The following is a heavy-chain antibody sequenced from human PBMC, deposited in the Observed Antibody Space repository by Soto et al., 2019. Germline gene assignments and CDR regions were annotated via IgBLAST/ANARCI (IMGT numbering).Heavy chain of an antibody. Sequence: QITLKESGPTLVKPTQTLTLTCTFSGFSLRSTRIAVGWIRQPPGTALEWLALIYWDDDKRYSPFLKSRLTITKDTSKNQVVLTMSNMDPVDTARYYCAHIVVAGLGYYFDYWGQGTLVTVSS. J-gene: IGHJ4*02. CDR3: AHIVVAGLGYYFDY. CDR1: GFSLRSTRIA. D-gene: IGHD6-19*01. V-gene: IGHV2-5*02. CDR2: IYWDDDK.